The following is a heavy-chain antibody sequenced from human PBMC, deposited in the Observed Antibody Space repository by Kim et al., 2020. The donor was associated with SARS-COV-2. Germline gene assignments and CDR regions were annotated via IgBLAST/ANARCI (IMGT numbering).Heavy chain of an antibody. Sequence: GNIKYSEKFQDRIPVTRDTSASTVYMELGSLRSEDTAVYYCARNDYFDYWGQGTLVTVSS. CDR3: ARNDYFDY. CDR2: GNI. J-gene: IGHJ4*02. V-gene: IGHV1-3*01.